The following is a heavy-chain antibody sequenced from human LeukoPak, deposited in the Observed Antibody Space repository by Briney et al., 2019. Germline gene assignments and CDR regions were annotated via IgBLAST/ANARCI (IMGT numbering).Heavy chain of an antibody. Sequence: GGSLRLSCAASGFTFSKYWMLWVRQAPGKGLESVSRINTDGAVTTYADSVKGRFTVSRDNADNTMFLQMNSVRDEGTAVYYCATKQWLAPPPDSWGQGTPVTVSS. D-gene: IGHD6-19*01. CDR1: GFTFSKYW. CDR3: ATKQWLAPPPDS. CDR2: INTDGAVT. V-gene: IGHV3-74*01. J-gene: IGHJ4*02.